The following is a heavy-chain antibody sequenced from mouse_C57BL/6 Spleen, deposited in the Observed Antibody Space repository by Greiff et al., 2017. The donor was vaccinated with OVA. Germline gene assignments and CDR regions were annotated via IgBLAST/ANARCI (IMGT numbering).Heavy chain of an antibody. J-gene: IGHJ1*03. CDR3: ARGDYYGSNWYFDV. CDR1: GYTFTSYW. CDR2: IYPGSGST. Sequence: QVQLQQPGAELVKPGASVKMSCKASGYTFTSYWITWVKQRPGQGLEWIGDIYPGSGSTNYNEKFKSKATLTVDTSSSTAYMPLSSLTSEASAVYYCARGDYYGSNWYFDVWGTGTTVTVSS. D-gene: IGHD1-1*01. V-gene: IGHV1-55*01.